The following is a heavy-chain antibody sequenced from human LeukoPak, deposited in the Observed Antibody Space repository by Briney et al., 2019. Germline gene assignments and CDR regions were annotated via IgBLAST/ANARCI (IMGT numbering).Heavy chain of an antibody. CDR2: IIPIFGTA. D-gene: IGHD2-2*01. CDR3: ARLYGEVPPYYFDY. J-gene: IGHJ4*02. Sequence: ASVKVSCKASGGTFSSYAISWVRQAPGQGLEWMGGIIPIFGTANYAQKFQGRVTITADESTSTAYMELSSLRSDDTAVYYCARLYGEVPPYYFDYWGQGTLVTVSS. V-gene: IGHV1-69*13. CDR1: GGTFSSYA.